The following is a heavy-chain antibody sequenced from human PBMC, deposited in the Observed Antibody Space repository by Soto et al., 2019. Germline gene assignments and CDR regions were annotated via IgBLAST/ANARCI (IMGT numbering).Heavy chain of an antibody. J-gene: IGHJ4*02. CDR1: GFTFSSYA. V-gene: IGHV3-23*01. D-gene: IGHD1-7*01. Sequence: EVQLLESGGALVQPGGSPRLSCAASGFTFSSYAMSWVRQAPGKGLEWVSTITDSGGTTYYADSVKGRFTISRDNSKNTQYLQMNSLRAEDTAVYYCAPGADRTKVRLGWGQGTLVTVSS. CDR2: ITDSGGTT. CDR3: APGADRTKVRLG.